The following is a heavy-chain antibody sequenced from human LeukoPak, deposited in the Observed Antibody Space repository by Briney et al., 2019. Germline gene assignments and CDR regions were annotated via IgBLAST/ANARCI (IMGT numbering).Heavy chain of an antibody. CDR2: IRSKAYGGTT. V-gene: IGHV3-49*03. J-gene: IGHJ4*02. CDR3: TRVGVQYYDFWSGYVDY. D-gene: IGHD3-3*01. Sequence: PGGSLRLSCTPSGFTFGWYAMSCFRQAPGRGLDWVGCIRSKAYGGTTEYAASVKGRFTISRDDSKSIAYLQMNSLKTEDTAVYYCTRVGVQYYDFWSGYVDYWGQGTMVTVSS. CDR1: GFTFGWYA.